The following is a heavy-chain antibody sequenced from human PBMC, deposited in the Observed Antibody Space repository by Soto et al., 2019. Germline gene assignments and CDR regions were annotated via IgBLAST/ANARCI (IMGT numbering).Heavy chain of an antibody. CDR2: IYYTGGT. CDR3: AKGPRINRHLVCCSGFSL. D-gene: IGHD6-13*01. V-gene: IGHV4-30-4*01. CDR1: GGSSSSGDYY. J-gene: IGHJ4*02. Sequence: PSETLSLTCTVSGGSSSSGDYYWRWIRQPPGKGLEWIWYIYYTGGTCYDPSLKSRVTISLDTSKNQCSLKLSSVTAADTAVYYWAKGPRINRHLVCCSGFSLWGQGTLVTVS.